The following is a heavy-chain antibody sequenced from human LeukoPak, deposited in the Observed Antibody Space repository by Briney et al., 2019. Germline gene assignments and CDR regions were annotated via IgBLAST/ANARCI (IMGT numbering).Heavy chain of an antibody. CDR2: INHSGST. CDR3: AGSPPHYDFWSGYLMGTNWFDP. Sequence: SETLSLTCAVYGGSFSGYYWSWIRQPPGKGLEWIGEINHSGSTNYNPSLKSRVTISVDTSKNQFSLKLSSVTAADTAVYYCAGSPPHYDFWSGYLMGTNWFDPWGQGTLVTVSS. D-gene: IGHD3-3*01. J-gene: IGHJ5*02. V-gene: IGHV4-34*01. CDR1: GGSFSGYY.